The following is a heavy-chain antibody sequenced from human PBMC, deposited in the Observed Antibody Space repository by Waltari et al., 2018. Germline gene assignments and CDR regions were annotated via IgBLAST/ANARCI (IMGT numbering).Heavy chain of an antibody. D-gene: IGHD2-21*01. CDR1: CGSMTNYY. J-gene: IGHJ4*02. CDR2: LYYSGST. Sequence: QVQLQEAGPGLVKPSETLALIGTVSCGSMTNYYWGWVRQPPGRGLEWIGDLYYSGSTYSAGSPAYNPSLKSRVTISINTPRDQFSLELRSVTAADTAVYYCARRDSFTDFWGQGTLIIVSS. CDR3: ARRDSFTDF. V-gene: IGHV4-59*08.